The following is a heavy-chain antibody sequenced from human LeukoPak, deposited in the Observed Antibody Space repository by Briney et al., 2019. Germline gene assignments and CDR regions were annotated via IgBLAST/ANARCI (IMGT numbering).Heavy chain of an antibody. D-gene: IGHD6-6*01. V-gene: IGHV4-59*01. J-gene: IGHJ1*01. CDR1: GGSISTYY. CDR3: ARGGAARLHFQN. CDR2: IYHSGST. Sequence: PSETLSLTCTVSGGSISTYYWNWIRQPPGKGLEWIGYIYHSGSTNYNPSLQSRVTISVDTSKNQFSLNLNSVTAADTAVYYCARGGAARLHFQNWGQGALVTVSS.